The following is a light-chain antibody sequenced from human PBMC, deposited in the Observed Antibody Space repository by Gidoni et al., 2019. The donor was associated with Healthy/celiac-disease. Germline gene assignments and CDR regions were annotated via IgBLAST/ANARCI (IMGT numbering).Light chain of an antibody. Sequence: DIVLTQSPATLSLSPGERATLSCRASQSVSSSLAWYQQKPGQAPRLLIYDASNRATGIPARFSGSGSGTDFTLTISSLEPEDCAVYYCQQRSNWPPVTFGQGTRLEIK. V-gene: IGKV3-11*01. CDR3: QQRSNWPPVT. CDR2: DAS. J-gene: IGKJ5*01. CDR1: QSVSSS.